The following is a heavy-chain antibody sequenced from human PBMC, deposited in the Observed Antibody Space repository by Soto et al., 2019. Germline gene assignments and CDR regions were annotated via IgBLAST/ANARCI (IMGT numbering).Heavy chain of an antibody. CDR2: IFFTGAT. Sequence: SETLSLTRPVSGDSILSIFHWGSVRQPPGGGPEWIGSIFFTGATYYTPSLKSRVTISVDTSKNQFSLRLSSVTAADSAVYYCARGPYDFWSGYPISARVGPLVYDPDFDYWGQGTLVTVSS. V-gene: IGHV4-38-2*02. CDR3: ARGPYDFWSGYPISARVGPLVYDPDFDY. CDR1: GDSILSIFH. D-gene: IGHD3-3*01. J-gene: IGHJ4*02.